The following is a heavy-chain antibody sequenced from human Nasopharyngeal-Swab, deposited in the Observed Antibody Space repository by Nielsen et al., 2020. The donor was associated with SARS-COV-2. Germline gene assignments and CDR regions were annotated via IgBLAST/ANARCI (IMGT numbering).Heavy chain of an antibody. Sequence: LRLSCAVCGGSISGYYWSWIRQPPGKGLEWIGEINHSGSTNYNPSLKSRVTISVDTSKNQFSLKLSSVTAADTAVYYCARGLGQYYYDSSGYYFFDYWGQGTLVTVSS. J-gene: IGHJ4*02. D-gene: IGHD3-22*01. CDR1: GGSISGYY. V-gene: IGHV4-34*01. CDR2: INHSGST. CDR3: ARGLGQYYYDSSGYYFFDY.